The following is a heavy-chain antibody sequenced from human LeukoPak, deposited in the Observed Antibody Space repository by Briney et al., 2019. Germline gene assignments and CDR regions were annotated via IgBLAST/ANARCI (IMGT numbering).Heavy chain of an antibody. CDR3: ARDIATIVHQD. CDR1: GYTFTNYG. J-gene: IGHJ4*02. CDR2: TSAYNGNT. Sequence: ASVKVSCKTSGYTFTNYGISWVRQAPGQGLEWMGWTSAYNGNTNYVQKFQGRVTMTTDTSTTTVYMELSSLRSDDTAVYYCARDIATIVHQDWGQGTQVTVSS. D-gene: IGHD1-26*01. V-gene: IGHV1-18*01.